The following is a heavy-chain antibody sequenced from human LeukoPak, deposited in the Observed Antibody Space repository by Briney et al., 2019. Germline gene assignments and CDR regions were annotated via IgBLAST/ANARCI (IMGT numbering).Heavy chain of an antibody. J-gene: IGHJ6*03. Sequence: SETLSLTCAVSGLTFSSYYWSWVRQPPGKGLEWMGQINHSESTNYNPSLKSRVTISVDTSKNQFSLKLSSVTAADTAVYYCARGSSGGPGGYYYYYMDVWGKGTTVTVSS. CDR1: GLTFSSYY. D-gene: IGHD3-10*01. V-gene: IGHV4-34*01. CDR2: INHSEST. CDR3: ARGSSGGPGGYYYYYMDV.